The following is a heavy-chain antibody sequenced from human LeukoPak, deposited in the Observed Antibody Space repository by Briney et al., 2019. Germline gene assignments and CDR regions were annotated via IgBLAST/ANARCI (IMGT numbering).Heavy chain of an antibody. CDR2: IYYSGST. Sequence: SETLSLTCTVSGGSISSSSYYWGWIRQPPGKGLEWIGSIYYSGSTYYNPSLKSRVTISVDTSKNQFSLKLSSATAADTAVYYCARRAEYDFWSGYLLDAFDIWGQGTMVTVSS. V-gene: IGHV4-39*01. CDR1: GGSISSSSYY. J-gene: IGHJ3*02. CDR3: ARRAEYDFWSGYLLDAFDI. D-gene: IGHD3-3*01.